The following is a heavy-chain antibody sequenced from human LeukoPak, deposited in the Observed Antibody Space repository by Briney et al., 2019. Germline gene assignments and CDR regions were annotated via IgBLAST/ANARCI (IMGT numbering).Heavy chain of an antibody. CDR3: ARGQVDFWSGYHDY. Sequence: SETLSITCAVYGGSFSGYYWSWIRQPPGKGLEWIGEINHSGSTNYNPSLKSRVTISVDTSKNQFSLKLSSVTAADTAVYYCARGQVDFWSGYHDYWGQGTLVTVSS. CDR2: INHSGST. J-gene: IGHJ4*02. D-gene: IGHD3-3*01. CDR1: GGSFSGYY. V-gene: IGHV4-34*01.